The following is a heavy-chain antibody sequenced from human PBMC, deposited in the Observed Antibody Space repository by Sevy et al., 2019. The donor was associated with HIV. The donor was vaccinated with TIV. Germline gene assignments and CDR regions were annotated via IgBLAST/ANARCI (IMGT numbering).Heavy chain of an antibody. V-gene: IGHV3-48*03. D-gene: IGHD3-22*01. CDR3: AGGVVIGTTFDY. Sequence: GGSLRLSCAASEFTFSSYEMNWVRQAPGKGLEWVSYISSSGSLIYYADPVKGRFTISRDNAKNSLYLQMNSLRAEDTAVYYCAGGVVIGTTFDYWGQGTLVTVSS. CDR1: EFTFSSYE. CDR2: ISSSGSLI. J-gene: IGHJ4*02.